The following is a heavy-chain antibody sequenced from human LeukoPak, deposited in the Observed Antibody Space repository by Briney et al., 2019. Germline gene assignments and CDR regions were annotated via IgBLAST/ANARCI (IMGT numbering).Heavy chain of an antibody. CDR3: ARGPYDI. V-gene: IGHV4-34*01. J-gene: IGHJ4*02. CDR2: INHSGST. Sequence: SEALSLTCAVYGGSFSGYYWSWIRQPPGEGLEWIGEINHSGSTNYNPSLKSRVTISVDTSKNQFSLKLSSVTAADTAVYYCARGPYDIWGQGTLVTVSS. D-gene: IGHD3-9*01. CDR1: GGSFSGYY.